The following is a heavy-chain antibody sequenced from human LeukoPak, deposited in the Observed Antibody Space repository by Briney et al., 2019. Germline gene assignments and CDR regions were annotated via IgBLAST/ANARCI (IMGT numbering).Heavy chain of an antibody. CDR1: GGSISNYY. D-gene: IGHD3-22*01. CDR2: IYYSGRT. CDR3: ARLGWDYYDSSGYYFY. V-gene: IGHV4-59*08. Sequence: SETLSLTCTVSGGSISNYYWSWVRQPPGKGLEWIGYIYYSGRTAYNPSLKSRVIISVETPTSQLSVKLSSVTAAATAVYYCARLGWDYYDSSGYYFYWGQGTLVTVSS. J-gene: IGHJ4*02.